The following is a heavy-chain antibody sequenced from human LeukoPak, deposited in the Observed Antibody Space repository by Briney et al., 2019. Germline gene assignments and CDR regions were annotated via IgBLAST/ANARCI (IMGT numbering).Heavy chain of an antibody. CDR3: ASYGSGSHDY. D-gene: IGHD3-10*01. CDR1: GFTFNNYA. J-gene: IGHJ4*02. V-gene: IGHV3-30-3*01. CDR2: ISYDGSNK. Sequence: GGSLRLSCAASGFTFNNYAMHWVRQAPGKGLEWVAVISYDGSNKYYADSVKGRFTISRDNSKNTLYLQMNSLKTEDTAVYYCASYGSGSHDYWGQGSLVTVSS.